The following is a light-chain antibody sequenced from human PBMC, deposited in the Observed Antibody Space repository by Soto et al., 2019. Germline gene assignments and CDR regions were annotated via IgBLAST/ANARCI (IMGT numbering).Light chain of an antibody. Sequence: IQMTQSPSSLSASVGDRVTITCQASQDISNFLNWYQQKSGKPPKLLIYDASNLETGVPPRFSGAGSGTEFALTISNLQPEDVATYYCQQYDDLPSTFGGGTKLEV. J-gene: IGKJ4*01. V-gene: IGKV1-33*01. CDR1: QDISNF. CDR2: DAS. CDR3: QQYDDLPST.